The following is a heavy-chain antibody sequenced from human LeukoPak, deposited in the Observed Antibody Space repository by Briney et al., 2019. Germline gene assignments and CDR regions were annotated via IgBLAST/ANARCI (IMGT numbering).Heavy chain of an antibody. CDR2: ISGSGGST. D-gene: IGHD1-26*01. CDR3: ARGGGSYYYGMDV. V-gene: IGHV3-23*01. Sequence: PGGSLRLSCAASGFSLSNYWMNWVRQAPGKGLEWVSAISGSGGSTYYADSVKGRFTISRDNSKNTLYLQMNSLRAEDTAVYYCARGGGSYYYGMDVWGQGTTVTVSS. CDR1: GFSLSNYW. J-gene: IGHJ6*02.